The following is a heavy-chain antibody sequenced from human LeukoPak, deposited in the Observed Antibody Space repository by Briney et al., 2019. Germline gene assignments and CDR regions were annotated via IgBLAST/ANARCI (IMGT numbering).Heavy chain of an antibody. V-gene: IGHV3-48*04. D-gene: IGHD5-18*01. CDR3: ARGPRGYSLDAFDI. CDR1: GFTFSNYW. Sequence: GGSLRLSCAASGFTFSNYWMSWVRQAPGKGLEWVSYISSSSSTIYYADSVKGRFTISRDNAKNSLYLQMNSLRAEDTAVYYCARGPRGYSLDAFDIWGQGTMVTVSS. CDR2: ISSSSSTI. J-gene: IGHJ3*02.